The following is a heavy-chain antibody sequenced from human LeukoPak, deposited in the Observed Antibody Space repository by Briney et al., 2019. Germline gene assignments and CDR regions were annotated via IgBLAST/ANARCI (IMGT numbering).Heavy chain of an antibody. CDR1: GYTLTELS. J-gene: IGHJ4*02. CDR2: FDPEDGET. V-gene: IGHV1-24*01. Sequence: ASVKVPCKVSGYTLTELSMHWVRQAPGKGLEWMGGFDPEDGETIYAQKFQGRVTMTEDTSTDTAYMELSSLRSEDTAVYYCATDLNSGSYPGYWGQGTLVTVSS. D-gene: IGHD1-26*01. CDR3: ATDLNSGSYPGY.